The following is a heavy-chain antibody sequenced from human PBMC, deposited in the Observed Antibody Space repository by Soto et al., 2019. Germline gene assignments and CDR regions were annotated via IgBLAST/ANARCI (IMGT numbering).Heavy chain of an antibody. J-gene: IGHJ3*02. CDR3: ARHVWGSYRISRGAFDI. Sequence: QLQLQESGPGLVKPSETLSLTCTVSGGSISSSSYYWGWIRQPPGKGLEWIGSIYYSGSTYYNPSLKSRVTISVDTSKNQFSLKLSSVTAADTAVYYCARHVWGSYRISRGAFDIWGQGTMVTVSS. CDR2: IYYSGST. V-gene: IGHV4-39*01. D-gene: IGHD3-16*02. CDR1: GGSISSSSYY.